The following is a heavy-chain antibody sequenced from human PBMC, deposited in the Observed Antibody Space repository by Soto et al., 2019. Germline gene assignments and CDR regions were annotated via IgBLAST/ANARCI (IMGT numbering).Heavy chain of an antibody. Sequence: LQTLCVRRGVEGGSCSDYGGSWIRQPPGKGLEWIGEINHSGSTYYNPSLKSRVTISVDTSKNQFSLKLSSVTAADTAVYYCARHLFYGDYVDYWGHGTLVTVSS. CDR3: ARHLFYGDYVDY. CDR2: INHSGST. V-gene: IGHV4-34*01. J-gene: IGHJ4*01. D-gene: IGHD4-17*01. CDR1: GGSCSDYG.